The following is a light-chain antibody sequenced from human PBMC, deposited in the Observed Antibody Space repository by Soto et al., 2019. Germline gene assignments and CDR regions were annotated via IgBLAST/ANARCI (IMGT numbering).Light chain of an antibody. J-gene: IGKJ1*01. V-gene: IGKV3-15*01. Sequence: EIVMTQSPATLAVSPGERATLSCRASQSVSNNLAWYQQQPGQAPMLLIFGASTRATGVPARFSGSGSGTDFTLTINSLQSEDFAVYYCHQYGSSPATFGQGTRVEIK. CDR2: GAS. CDR3: HQYGSSPAT. CDR1: QSVSNN.